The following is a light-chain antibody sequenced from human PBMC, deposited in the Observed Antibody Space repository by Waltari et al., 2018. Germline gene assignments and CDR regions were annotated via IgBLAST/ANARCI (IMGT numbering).Light chain of an antibody. CDR1: QPISSN. V-gene: IGKV3-15*01. CDR3: QQYNIRLT. Sequence: EIVMTQSPATLSVSPGERATLSCRASQPISSNLAWYQHTPGQAPRLLSSGASTRASGIPARFSGSGAGTQFTLTISSLQSEDLAVYYCQQYNIRLTFGGGTKGDIK. J-gene: IGKJ4*01. CDR2: GAS.